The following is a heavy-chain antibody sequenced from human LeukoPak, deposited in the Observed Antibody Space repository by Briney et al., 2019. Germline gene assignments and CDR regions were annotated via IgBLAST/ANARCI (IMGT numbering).Heavy chain of an antibody. Sequence: SETLSLTCTVSGGSISSYYWSWIRQPPGKGLEWIGYIYYSGSTNYNPSLKSRVTLSVDTSKNQFSLKLSSVTAADTAVYYCARGLFPGYSSSWYYFDYWGQGTLVTVSS. V-gene: IGHV4-59*01. CDR3: ARGLFPGYSSSWYYFDY. CDR2: IYYSGST. J-gene: IGHJ4*02. D-gene: IGHD6-13*01. CDR1: GGSISSYY.